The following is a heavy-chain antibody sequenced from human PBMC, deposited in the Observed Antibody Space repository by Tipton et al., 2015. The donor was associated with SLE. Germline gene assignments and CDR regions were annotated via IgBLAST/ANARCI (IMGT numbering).Heavy chain of an antibody. J-gene: IGHJ5*02. D-gene: IGHD2-21*02. Sequence: TLSLTCTVSGGSISSRNFSWGWIRQPPGKGLEWIGNIYYSGITYYNPSLKSRVTMSVDTSKNQFSLTLTSVTAADTAVYYCARPARLLFGWFDPWGQGTLVTVSS. CDR2: IYYSGIT. V-gene: IGHV4-39*07. CDR1: GGSISSRNFS. CDR3: ARPARLLFGWFDP.